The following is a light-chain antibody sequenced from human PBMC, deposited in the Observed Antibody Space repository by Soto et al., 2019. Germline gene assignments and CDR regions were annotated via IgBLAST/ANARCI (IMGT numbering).Light chain of an antibody. V-gene: IGLV2-14*01. CDR3: SSYTSSSSGV. CDR1: SSDVGGFNY. J-gene: IGLJ1*01. CDR2: EVR. Sequence: QSALTQPASVSGSPGQSITISCTGTSSDVGGFNYVSWYQQHPGKTPKLLIYEVRLRPTGVSDRFSGSKSGNTASPTISGLQAEDEADYYCSSYTSSSSGVFGTGTKVTVL.